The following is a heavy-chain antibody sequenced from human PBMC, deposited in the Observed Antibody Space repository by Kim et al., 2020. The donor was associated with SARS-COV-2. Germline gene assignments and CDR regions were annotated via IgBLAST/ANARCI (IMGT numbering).Heavy chain of an antibody. D-gene: IGHD3-10*01. CDR3: ARSDPILSGSVAFDI. Sequence: DTVKGRFPIPRDNSKNQLYLQVNSLGAEDTAVYYCARSDPILSGSVAFDIWGQGTMVTVSS. V-gene: IGHV3-30*01. J-gene: IGHJ3*02.